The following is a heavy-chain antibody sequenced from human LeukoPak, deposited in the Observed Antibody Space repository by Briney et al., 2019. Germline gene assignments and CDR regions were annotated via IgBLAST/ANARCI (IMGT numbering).Heavy chain of an antibody. J-gene: IGHJ3*02. CDR3: ARVNIVGATTAFDI. CDR2: MNPNSGNT. CDR1: GYTFTSYD. D-gene: IGHD1-26*01. V-gene: IGHV1-8*03. Sequence: ALVKVSCKASGYTFTSYDINWVRQATGQGLEWMGWMNPNSGNTGYAQKFQGRVTITRNTSISTAYMELSSLRSGDTAVYYCARVNIVGATTAFDIWGQGTMVTVSS.